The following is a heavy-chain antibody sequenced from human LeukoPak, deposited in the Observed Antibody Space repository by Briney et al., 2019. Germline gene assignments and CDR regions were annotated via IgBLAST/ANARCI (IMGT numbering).Heavy chain of an antibody. D-gene: IGHD3-10*01. Sequence: ASVKVSCKASGYTFTSYGISWVRQAPGQGLEWMGWISAYNGNTNYAQKLQGRVTMTTDTSTSTAYMELRSLRSDDTAVYYCARGPDYYGSGSYYKTPLDYWGQGTLVTVSS. CDR2: ISAYNGNT. J-gene: IGHJ4*02. V-gene: IGHV1-18*04. CDR1: GYTFTSYG. CDR3: ARGPDYYGSGSYYKTPLDY.